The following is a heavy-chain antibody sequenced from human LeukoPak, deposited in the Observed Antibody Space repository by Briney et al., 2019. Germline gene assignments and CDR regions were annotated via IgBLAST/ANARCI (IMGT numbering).Heavy chain of an antibody. J-gene: IGHJ3*02. CDR2: ISYDGSNK. D-gene: IGHD5-24*01. CDR1: GFTFSSYG. Sequence: GGSLRLSCAASGFTFSSYGMHWVRQAPGKGLEWVAVISYDGSNKYYADSVKGRFTISRDNSKNTLYLQMSSLRAEDTAVYYCVKLITTIPYDAFDIWGQATMVTVSS. CDR3: VKLITTIPYDAFDI. V-gene: IGHV3-30*18.